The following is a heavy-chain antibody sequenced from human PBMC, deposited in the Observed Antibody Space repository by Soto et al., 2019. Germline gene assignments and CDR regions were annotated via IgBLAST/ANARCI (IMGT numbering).Heavy chain of an antibody. J-gene: IGHJ4*02. CDR1: GFTFSSYS. CDR3: ARGIVGATPFDY. V-gene: IGHV3-21*01. D-gene: IGHD1-26*01. Sequence: EVQLVESGGGLVKPGGSLRLSCAASGFTFSSYSMNWVRQAPGKGLEWVSSISSSSSYIYYADSVKGRFTISRDNAKNSLYLQMNSLRAEDTAVYYCARGIVGATPFDYWGQGTLVTVSS. CDR2: ISSSSSYI.